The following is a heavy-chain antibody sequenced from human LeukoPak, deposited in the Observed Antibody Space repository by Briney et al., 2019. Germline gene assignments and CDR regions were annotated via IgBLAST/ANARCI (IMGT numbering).Heavy chain of an antibody. CDR2: IYYSGST. Sequence: SETLSLTCTVSGGSISSYYWSWIRQPPGKGLEWIGYIYYSGSTNYNPSLKSRVTISVDTSKNQFSLKLSSVTAADTAVYYCANAWGGQDGYNKRGAFDIWGQGTMVTVSS. J-gene: IGHJ3*02. V-gene: IGHV4-59*01. CDR3: ANAWGGQDGYNKRGAFDI. CDR1: GGSISSYY. D-gene: IGHD5-24*01.